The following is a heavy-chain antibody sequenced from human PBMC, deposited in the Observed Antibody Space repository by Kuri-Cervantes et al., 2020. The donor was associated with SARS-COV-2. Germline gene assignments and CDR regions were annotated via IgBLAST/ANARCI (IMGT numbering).Heavy chain of an antibody. D-gene: IGHD1-26*01. J-gene: IGHJ4*02. CDR3: ARARYSGSYLFDY. V-gene: IGHV1-2*02. Sequence: ASEKVSCKASGYTFTSYYMHWVRQAPGQGLEWMGWINPNSGGTNYAQKFQGRVTMTRDTSISTAYMELSRLRSDDTAVYYCARARYSGSYLFDYWGQGTLVTVSS. CDR2: INPNSGGT. CDR1: GYTFTSYY.